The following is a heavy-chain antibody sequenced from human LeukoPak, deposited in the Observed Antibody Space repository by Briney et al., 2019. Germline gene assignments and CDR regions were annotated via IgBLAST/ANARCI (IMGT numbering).Heavy chain of an antibody. CDR3: ARRRGELAFDI. CDR1: GYIFTRTG. CDR2: ISPYNDNT. V-gene: IGHV1-18*04. D-gene: IGHD3-10*01. Sequence: GASVKVSCKASGYIFTRTGINWVRQAPGQGLEWMGWISPYNDNTKYAQKFQGRVTMTTDTSTSTAYMELRSLRSDDTAVYYCARRRGELAFDIWGQGTMVTVSS. J-gene: IGHJ3*02.